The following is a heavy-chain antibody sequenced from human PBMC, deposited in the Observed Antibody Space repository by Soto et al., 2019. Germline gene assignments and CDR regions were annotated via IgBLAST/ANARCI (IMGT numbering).Heavy chain of an antibody. Sequence: QVQLQESGPGLVKPSETLSLSCSVSGGSISGHYWSWVRQTPGKGLEWIGYMYYSGSTNYNPSLKSPVTISVDTSKNPFSLRLTSVTAADTAVYYCARGPYYDLIWNYYYMDVWGKGTTVTVSS. CDR1: GGSISGHY. CDR2: MYYSGST. D-gene: IGHD3-16*01. J-gene: IGHJ6*03. CDR3: ARGPYYDLIWNYYYMDV. V-gene: IGHV4-59*08.